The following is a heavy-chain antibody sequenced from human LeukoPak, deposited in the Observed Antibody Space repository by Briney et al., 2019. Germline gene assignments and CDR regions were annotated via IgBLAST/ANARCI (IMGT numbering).Heavy chain of an antibody. J-gene: IGHJ4*02. Sequence: GESLKISCKTSGFTFTTHWIGWVRQMPGKGLEWMGIIYPGDSDTRYSLSFQGQVTISADRSISTAYLQWSSLKASDTAMYFCARRGYYYGSSGYYYYFDYWGQGTLVTVSS. CDR2: IYPGDSDT. CDR3: ARRGYYYGSSGYYYYFDY. CDR1: GFTFTTHW. V-gene: IGHV5-51*01. D-gene: IGHD3-22*01.